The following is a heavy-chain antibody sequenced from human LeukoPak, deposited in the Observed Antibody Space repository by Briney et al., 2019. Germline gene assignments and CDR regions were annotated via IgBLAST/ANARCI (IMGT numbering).Heavy chain of an antibody. CDR3: ARDPTHYDILTGYYKSGAFDI. CDR2: IYYSGST. CDR1: GGSISSHY. D-gene: IGHD3-9*01. V-gene: IGHV4-59*11. J-gene: IGHJ3*02. Sequence: SETLSLTCTVSGGSISSHYWSWIRQPPGKGLEWIGYIYYSGSTNYNPSLKSRVTISVDTSKNQFSLKLSSVTAADTAVYYCARDPTHYDILTGYYKSGAFDIWGQGTMVTVFS.